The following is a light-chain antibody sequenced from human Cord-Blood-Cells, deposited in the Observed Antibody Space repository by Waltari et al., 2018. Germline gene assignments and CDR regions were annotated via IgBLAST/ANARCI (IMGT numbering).Light chain of an antibody. Sequence: EIVMTQSPATLSLSPGERATLSCRASQSVSSYLAWCQQKPGQAPRLLIYDASNRATGIPARFSGSGSGTDFTLTISSLEPEDFAVYYCQQRSSWTFGQGTKVEIK. V-gene: IGKV3-11*01. CDR3: QQRSSWT. J-gene: IGKJ1*01. CDR1: QSVSSY. CDR2: DAS.